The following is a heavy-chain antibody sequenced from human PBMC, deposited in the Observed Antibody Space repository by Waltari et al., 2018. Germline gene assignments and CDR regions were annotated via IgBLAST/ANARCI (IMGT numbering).Heavy chain of an antibody. D-gene: IGHD3-10*01. Sequence: QVQLVQSGAEVKKPGASVKVSCKTSGYTFINYYIHWVRQAPGQGLEWMGSINPSGSSTRYTQKLQGRVTVTIDTPTNTVYMELNNLTSEDTAIYYCARGQLTRPGDYWGQGTLVTVSS. CDR1: GYTFINYY. J-gene: IGHJ4*02. CDR3: ARGQLTRPGDY. CDR2: INPSGSST. V-gene: IGHV1-46*01.